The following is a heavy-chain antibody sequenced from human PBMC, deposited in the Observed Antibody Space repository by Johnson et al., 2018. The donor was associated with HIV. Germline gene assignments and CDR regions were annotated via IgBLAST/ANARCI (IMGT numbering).Heavy chain of an antibody. CDR2: IYSGGSK. CDR3: ARDKGGIVGYDAFDI. J-gene: IGHJ3*02. CDR1: GFTVSSNY. Sequence: VLLVESGGGLIQPGGSLRLSCAASGFTVSSNYMSWVRQAPGKGLEWVSVIYSGGSKYYADSVKGRFTISRDNSNNTLYLQMNSLRAEDTAVYYCARDKGGIVGYDAFDIWGQGTMVTVSS. D-gene: IGHD1-26*01. V-gene: IGHV3-66*03.